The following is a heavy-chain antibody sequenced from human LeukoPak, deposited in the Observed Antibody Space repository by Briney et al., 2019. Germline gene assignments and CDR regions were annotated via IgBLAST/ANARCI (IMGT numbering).Heavy chain of an antibody. CDR3: ASGDGGYRSGREYYFDY. CDR1: GGSFSGYY. CDR2: INHSGST. D-gene: IGHD3-10*01. Sequence: SETLSLTCAVYGGSFSGYYWSWIRQPPGKGLEWIGEINHSGSTNYNPPLKSRVTISVDTSKNQLSLKLSSVTAADTAVYYCASGDGGYRSGREYYFDYWGRGTLVTVSS. J-gene: IGHJ4*02. V-gene: IGHV4-34*01.